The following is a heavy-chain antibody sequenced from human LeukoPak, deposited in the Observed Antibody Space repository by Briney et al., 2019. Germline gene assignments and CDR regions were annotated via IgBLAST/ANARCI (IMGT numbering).Heavy chain of an antibody. V-gene: IGHV3-48*04. J-gene: IGHJ4*02. CDR3: ARDWRIQLWSFFDY. CDR2: ISSSSSTI. D-gene: IGHD5-18*01. Sequence: GGSLRLSCAASGFTFSSYSMNWVRQAPGKGLEWVSYISSSSSTIYYADSVKGRFTISRDNAKNSLYLQMNSLRAEDTAVYYCARDWRIQLWSFFDYWGQGTLVTVSS. CDR1: GFTFSSYS.